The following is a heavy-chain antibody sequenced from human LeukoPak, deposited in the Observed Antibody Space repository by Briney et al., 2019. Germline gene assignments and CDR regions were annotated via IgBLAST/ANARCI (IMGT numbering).Heavy chain of an antibody. CDR2: ISYDGSNK. J-gene: IGHJ3*02. CDR3: ARGGMVVADDDDVFDI. D-gene: IGHD2-15*01. CDR1: GFTFSSYA. Sequence: GGSLRLSCAASGFTFSSYAMHWVRQAPGKGLEWVAVISYDGSNKYYADSVKGRFTISRDNSKNTLYLQMNSLRAEDTAVYYCARGGMVVADDDDVFDIWGQGTMVTVSS. V-gene: IGHV3-30-3*01.